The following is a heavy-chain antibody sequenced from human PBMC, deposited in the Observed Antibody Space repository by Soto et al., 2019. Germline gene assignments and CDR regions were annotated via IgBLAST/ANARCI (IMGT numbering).Heavy chain of an antibody. CDR1: GFTFSGSA. CDR3: TRLYGRGVVGFDY. J-gene: IGHJ4*02. D-gene: IGHD3-3*01. V-gene: IGHV3-73*01. Sequence: GGSLRLSCAASGFTFSGSAMHWVRQASGKGLEWVGRIRSKANSYATAYAASVKGRFTISRDDSKNTAYLQMNSLKTEDTAVYYCTRLYGRGVVGFDYWGQGTLVTVSS. CDR2: IRSKANSYAT.